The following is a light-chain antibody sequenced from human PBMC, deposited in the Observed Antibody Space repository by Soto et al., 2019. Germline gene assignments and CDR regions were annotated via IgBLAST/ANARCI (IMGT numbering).Light chain of an antibody. J-gene: IGKJ1*01. CDR3: HQYNNWTPWT. Sequence: EIVLTQSPGTLSLSPGERATLSCRASQSVSSSYLAWYQQKPGQAPRLLIYGASTRATGIPARFSGSGSGTEFTLTISSLQSEDYAVYYCHQYNNWTPWTLGQGTKVDIK. V-gene: IGKV3-15*01. CDR1: QSVSSSY. CDR2: GAS.